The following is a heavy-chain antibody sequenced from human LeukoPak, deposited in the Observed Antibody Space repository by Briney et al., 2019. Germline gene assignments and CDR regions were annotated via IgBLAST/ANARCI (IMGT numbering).Heavy chain of an antibody. D-gene: IGHD6-19*01. J-gene: IGHJ4*02. Sequence: SETLSLTCAVSGGSISNYYWSWIRQPAGKGLEWICRFDSSGYTIYNPSLKSRVTMSVDMSKNQFSLRLSSVTAADTAVYYCARSTSGWTGDYWGQGTLISVSS. CDR1: GGSISNYY. CDR3: ARSTSGWTGDY. CDR2: FDSSGYT. V-gene: IGHV4-4*07.